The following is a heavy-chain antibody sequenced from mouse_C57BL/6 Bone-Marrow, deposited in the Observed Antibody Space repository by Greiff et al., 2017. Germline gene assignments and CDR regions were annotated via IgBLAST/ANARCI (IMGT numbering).Heavy chain of an antibody. J-gene: IGHJ4*01. CDR2: IDPEDGAT. D-gene: IGHD2-12*01. V-gene: IGHV14-2*01. CDR1: GFNIKDYY. CDR3: AHSYLYSMDD. Sequence: EVQLQQSGAELVKPGASVKLSCTASGFNIKDYYMHWVKQRTEQGLEWIGWIDPEDGATKYAPNFQGKDPITADTSSTPAYLQLSSLTSEETSVYYCAHSYLYSMDDWGKGTSVTVSS.